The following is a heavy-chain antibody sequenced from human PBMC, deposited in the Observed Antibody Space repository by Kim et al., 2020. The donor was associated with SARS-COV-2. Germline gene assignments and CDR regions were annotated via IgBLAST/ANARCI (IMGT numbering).Heavy chain of an antibody. V-gene: IGHV4-59*01. CDR3: VRSPRYYISARA. D-gene: IGHD1-26*01. CDR2: IYYSGSA. Sequence: SETLSLTCTVSGGSISSYYWSWIRQPPGKGLEWIGYIYYSGSADYNPSLKSRVTISVDTSRNQFSLRLSSVTAADSAVYYCVRSPRYYISARAWGQGTLV. J-gene: IGHJ5*02. CDR1: GGSISSYY.